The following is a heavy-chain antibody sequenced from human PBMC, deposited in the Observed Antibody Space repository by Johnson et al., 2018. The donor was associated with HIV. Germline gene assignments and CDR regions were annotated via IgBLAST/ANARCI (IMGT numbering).Heavy chain of an antibody. CDR2: IKQDGSEK. Sequence: MLLVESGGGLVQPGGSLRLSCAASGFTFSSYWMSWVRQAPGKGLEWVAYIKQDGSEKYYVDSVKVRFTISRDNAKKSLYLQMNSLRAEDTAVYYCAYSSSPLSGDAFDIWGQGTMVTVSS. CDR3: AYSSSPLSGDAFDI. CDR1: GFTFSSYW. D-gene: IGHD6-6*01. J-gene: IGHJ3*02. V-gene: IGHV3-7*01.